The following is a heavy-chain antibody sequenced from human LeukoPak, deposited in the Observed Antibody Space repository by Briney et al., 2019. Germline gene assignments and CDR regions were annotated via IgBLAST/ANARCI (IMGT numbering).Heavy chain of an antibody. D-gene: IGHD3-10*01. J-gene: IGHJ4*02. CDR2: INHSGST. CDR3: ARRRLGPYYYGSGRYFDY. CDR1: GGSFSGYY. Sequence: SETLSLTCAVYGGSFSGYYWSWIRQPPGKGLEWIGEINHSGSTNYNPSLNSRVTISVDTSKNQFSLKLSSVTATDTAVYYCARRRLGPYYYGSGRYFDYWGQGTLVTVSS. V-gene: IGHV4-34*01.